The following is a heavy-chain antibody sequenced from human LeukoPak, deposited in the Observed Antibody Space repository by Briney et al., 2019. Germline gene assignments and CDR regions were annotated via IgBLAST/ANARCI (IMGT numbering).Heavy chain of an antibody. Sequence: PGGSLRLSCAASGFTFSSYGMHWVRQAPDKGLEWVSFIWYDGSNKYYADSVKGRFTISRDNSKNTLYLQMNSLRAEDTAVYYCAKDRRSSTWYAGGNSFDYWGQGTLVTVSS. V-gene: IGHV3-30*02. CDR3: AKDRRSSTWYAGGNSFDY. CDR2: IWYDGSNK. D-gene: IGHD6-13*01. CDR1: GFTFSSYG. J-gene: IGHJ4*02.